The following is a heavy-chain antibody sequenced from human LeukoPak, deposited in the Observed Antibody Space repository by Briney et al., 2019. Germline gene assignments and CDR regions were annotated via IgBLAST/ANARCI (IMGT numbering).Heavy chain of an antibody. CDR1: GFTFSSYA. D-gene: IGHD2-21*01. CDR2: ISGSGDST. J-gene: IGHJ3*01. CDR3: ARVSGGGAGGAFAL. V-gene: IGHV3-23*01. Sequence: GGSLRLSCAAAGFTFSSYAMNWVRQAPGKGLEWVSSISGSGDSTYYADSVKGRFTISRDNSKNTLYLQMNSLRVADTAIYYCARVSGGGAGGAFALWGHGTRVTVSA.